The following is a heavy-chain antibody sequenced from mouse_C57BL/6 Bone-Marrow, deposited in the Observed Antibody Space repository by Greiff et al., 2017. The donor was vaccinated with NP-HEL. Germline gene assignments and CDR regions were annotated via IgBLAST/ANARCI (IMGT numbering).Heavy chain of an antibody. CDR1: GFNIKNTY. CDR2: IDPANGNT. V-gene: IGHV14-3*01. J-gene: IGHJ3*01. CDR3: ASLQWRLGAWFAY. D-gene: IGHD4-1*01. Sequence: EVQLQQSVAELVRPGASVKLSCTASGFNIKNTYMHWVKQRPEQGLEWIGRIDPANGNTKYAPKFQGKATITADTSSNTAYLQISGLTSEDTAIYYCASLQWRLGAWFAYWGQGTLVTVSA.